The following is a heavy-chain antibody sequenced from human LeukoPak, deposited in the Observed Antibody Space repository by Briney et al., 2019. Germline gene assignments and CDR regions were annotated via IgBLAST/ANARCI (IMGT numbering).Heavy chain of an antibody. V-gene: IGHV3-23*01. D-gene: IGHD6-19*01. J-gene: IGHJ4*02. Sequence: PGGSLRLSCAASGFAFSSYAMAWVRQAPGKGLEWVSAISVSGTGTYYADSVKGRFTISRDNSKNTLYLQMNSLRAEDTAVYYCAKRPAVAGPYYFDYWGQGTLVTVSS. CDR2: ISVSGTGT. CDR1: GFAFSSYA. CDR3: AKRPAVAGPYYFDY.